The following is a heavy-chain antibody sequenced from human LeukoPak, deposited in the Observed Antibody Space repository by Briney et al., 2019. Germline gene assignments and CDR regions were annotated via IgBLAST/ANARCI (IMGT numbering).Heavy chain of an antibody. J-gene: IGHJ5*02. D-gene: IGHD6-13*01. V-gene: IGHV3-21*01. CDR1: GFTFSSYS. CDR3: AREQIYSSSWVDP. Sequence: PGGSLRLSCAASGFTFSSYSMNWVRQAPGKGLEWVSSISSSSSYIYYADSVKGRFTISRDNAKNPLYLQMNSLRAEDTAVYYCAREQIYSSSWVDPWGQGTLVTVSS. CDR2: ISSSSSYI.